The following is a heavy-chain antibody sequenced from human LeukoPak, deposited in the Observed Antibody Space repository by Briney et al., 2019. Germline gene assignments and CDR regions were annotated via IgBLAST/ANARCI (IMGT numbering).Heavy chain of an antibody. J-gene: IGHJ4*02. CDR3: ARRDSYGYRGYFDY. CDR1: GFTVSSNY. Sequence: HPGGSLRLSCAASGFTVSSNYMSWVRQTPGKGLEWVSVIYSGGSTYYADSVKGRFTISRDNSKNTLYLQMNSLRAEDTAVYYCARRDSYGYRGYFDYWGQGTLVTVSS. CDR2: IYSGGST. D-gene: IGHD5-18*01. V-gene: IGHV3-66*01.